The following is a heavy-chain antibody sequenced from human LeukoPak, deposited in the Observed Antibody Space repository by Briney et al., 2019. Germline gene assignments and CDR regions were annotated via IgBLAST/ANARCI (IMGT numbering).Heavy chain of an antibody. J-gene: IGHJ6*03. Sequence: GGSLRLSCAASGFTFSSYWMSWVRQAPGKGLEWVANIKQDGSEKYYVDSVKGRFTISRDNAKNSLYLQMNSLRAEDTAVYYCARVVAAAGYYYYMDVWGKGTTVTVSS. CDR3: ARVVAAAGYYYYMDV. CDR1: GFTFSSYW. CDR2: IKQDGSEK. V-gene: IGHV3-7*01. D-gene: IGHD6-13*01.